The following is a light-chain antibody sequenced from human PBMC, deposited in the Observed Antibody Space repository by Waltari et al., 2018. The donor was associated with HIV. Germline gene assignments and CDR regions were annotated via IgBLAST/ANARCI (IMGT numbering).Light chain of an antibody. CDR1: QTVSNK. V-gene: IGKV1-39*01. Sequence: DIQMTQSPSPLSASVGASVPITCRASQTVSNKVNWYQQKPGKAPQLLIYDGSILESGVPSRFSGGGSGTDFTLTITSLQPDDFVTYFCQQSYSSPLTFGPGTKLDSK. J-gene: IGKJ3*01. CDR2: DGS. CDR3: QQSYSSPLT.